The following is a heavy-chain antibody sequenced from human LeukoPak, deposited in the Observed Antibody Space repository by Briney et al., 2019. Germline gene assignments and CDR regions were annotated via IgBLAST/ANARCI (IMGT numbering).Heavy chain of an antibody. Sequence: GGSLRLSCAASGFTFSSYAMSWVRQAPGKGLEWVSAISGSGGSTYYADSVKGRFTISRDNSKNTLYLQMNSLRAEDTAVYYYAKDLSSGWDLGLRYYFDYWGQGTLVTVSS. V-gene: IGHV3-23*01. D-gene: IGHD6-19*01. CDR1: GFTFSSYA. CDR3: AKDLSSGWDLGLRYYFDY. CDR2: ISGSGGST. J-gene: IGHJ4*02.